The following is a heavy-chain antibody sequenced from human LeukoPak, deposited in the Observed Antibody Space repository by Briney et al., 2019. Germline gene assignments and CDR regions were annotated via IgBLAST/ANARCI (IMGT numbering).Heavy chain of an antibody. CDR3: ARAHRAYSSSSGSYWYFDL. CDR2: IYYSGST. V-gene: IGHV4-59*01. D-gene: IGHD6-6*01. CDR1: GGSISSYY. Sequence: SETLSLTCTVSGGSISSYYWSWIRQPPGKGLEWIGYIYYSGSTNYNPSLKSRATISVDTSKNQFSLKLSSVTAADTAVYYCARAHRAYSSSSGSYWYFDLWGRGTLVTVSS. J-gene: IGHJ2*01.